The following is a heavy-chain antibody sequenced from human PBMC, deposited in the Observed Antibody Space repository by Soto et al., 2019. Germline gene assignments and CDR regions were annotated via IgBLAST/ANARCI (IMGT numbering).Heavy chain of an antibody. CDR1: GGTFSSYS. Sequence: SVKVSCKASGGTFSSYSISWVRQAPGQGLEWMGGIIPIFGTANYAQKFQGRVTITADESTSTAYMELSSLRSEDTAVYYCAAQRRHYDYVWGSSHFGYWGQGTLVTVSS. CDR3: AAQRRHYDYVWGSSHFGY. D-gene: IGHD3-16*01. J-gene: IGHJ4*02. CDR2: IIPIFGTA. V-gene: IGHV1-69*13.